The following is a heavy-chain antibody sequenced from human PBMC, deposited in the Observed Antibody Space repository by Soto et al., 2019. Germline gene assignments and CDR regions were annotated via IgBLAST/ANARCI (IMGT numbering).Heavy chain of an antibody. CDR1: GYTFTSYG. V-gene: IGHV1-18*01. Sequence: QVQLVQSGAEVKKPGASVKVSCKASGYTFTSYGISWVRQAPGQGLEWMGWISAYNGNTNYAQKLQVRVTMTTDTSTSTAYMELRSMRSADTAVYYCVVAAQPYSFDYWGQGTLVTVSS. J-gene: IGHJ4*02. CDR3: VVAAQPYSFDY. D-gene: IGHD2-15*01. CDR2: ISAYNGNT.